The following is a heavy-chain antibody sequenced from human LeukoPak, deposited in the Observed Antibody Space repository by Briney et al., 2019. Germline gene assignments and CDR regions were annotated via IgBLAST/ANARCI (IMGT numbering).Heavy chain of an antibody. CDR3: AKDGGYSSSWSGGFDY. CDR1: GFTFSSYA. J-gene: IGHJ4*02. V-gene: IGHV3-23*01. Sequence: GGSLRLSCAASGFTFSSYAMSWVRQAPGKGLEWVSAISGSGGSTYYADSVKGRFTISRDNSKNTLYLQMNSLRAEDTAVYYCAKDGGYSSSWSGGFDYWGQGTLVTVSS. D-gene: IGHD6-13*01. CDR2: ISGSGGST.